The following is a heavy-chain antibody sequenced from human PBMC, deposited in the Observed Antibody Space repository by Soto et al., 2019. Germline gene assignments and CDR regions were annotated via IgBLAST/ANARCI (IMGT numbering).Heavy chain of an antibody. Sequence: GASVKVSCKASGYSFTNNDVSWVRQATGQGLEWMGWMNPGSGDTGYAQKFQGRVTMTRDISIATAYMELSSLRSDDTAIYYCARMATFGSLNWFDPWGQGTLVTVSP. D-gene: IGHD3-16*01. CDR3: ARMATFGSLNWFDP. V-gene: IGHV1-8*01. J-gene: IGHJ5*02. CDR1: GYSFTNND. CDR2: MNPGSGDT.